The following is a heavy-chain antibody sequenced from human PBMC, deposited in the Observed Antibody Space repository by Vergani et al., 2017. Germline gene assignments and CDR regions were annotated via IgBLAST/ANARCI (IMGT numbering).Heavy chain of an antibody. D-gene: IGHD6-19*01. CDR3: ARSLQGLAHAFDI. Sequence: QVQLVESGGGVVQPGRSLRLSCAASGFTFSSYAMHWVRQAPGKGLEWVAVISYDGSNKYYADSVKGRFTISRDNSKNTLYLQKNSLRAEDTAVYYCARSLQGLAHAFDIWGQGTMVTVSS. CDR1: GFTFSSYA. V-gene: IGHV3-30*01. J-gene: IGHJ3*02. CDR2: ISYDGSNK.